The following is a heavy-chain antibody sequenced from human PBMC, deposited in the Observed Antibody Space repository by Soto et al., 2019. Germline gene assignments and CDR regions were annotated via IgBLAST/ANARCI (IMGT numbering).Heavy chain of an antibody. CDR2: MYSGGGT. CDR1: GFTVGNNY. V-gene: IGHV3-53*01. CDR3: TTSPSVGV. J-gene: IGHJ6*02. D-gene: IGHD6-19*01. Sequence: EVHLVESGGGLIKPGGSLRLSCAASGFTVGNNYMNWVRQAPGKGLEWVSLMYSGGGTYYADSVKGRFTMSRDSSKITLYLQLNSLRAEDTAMYYCTTSPSVGVWGQGTTVTVSS.